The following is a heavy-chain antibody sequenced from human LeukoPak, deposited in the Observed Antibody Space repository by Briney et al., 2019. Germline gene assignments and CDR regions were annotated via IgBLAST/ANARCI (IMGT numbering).Heavy chain of an antibody. CDR2: ISAYNGNT. CDR3: ARDFVPSSWSNTFDY. J-gene: IGHJ4*02. D-gene: IGHD6-13*01. Sequence: ASVNVSCKASGYTFTSYGISWVRQAPGQGLEWMGWISAYNGNTNYAQKLQGRVTMTTDTSTSTAYMELRSLRSDDTAVYYCARDFVPSSWSNTFDYWGQGTLVTVSS. CDR1: GYTFTSYG. V-gene: IGHV1-18*01.